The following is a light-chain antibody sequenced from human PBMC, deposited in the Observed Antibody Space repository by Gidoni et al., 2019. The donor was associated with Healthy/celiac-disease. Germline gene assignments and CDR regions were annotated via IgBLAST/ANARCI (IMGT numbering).Light chain of an antibody. V-gene: IGKV3-20*01. J-gene: IGKJ4*01. CDR1: QRVSSSY. Sequence: EIVLTQSPGTLSLSPGERATLSCRASQRVSSSYLAWYQQKPGQAPRLLIYGASSRATGIPDRFSGSGSGTDFTLTISRLEPEDFAVYYCQQYGSSQGLTFGGGTKVEIK. CDR2: GAS. CDR3: QQYGSSQGLT.